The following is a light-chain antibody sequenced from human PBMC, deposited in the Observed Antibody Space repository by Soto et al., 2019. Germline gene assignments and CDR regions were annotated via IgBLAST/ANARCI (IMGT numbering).Light chain of an antibody. CDR3: QQRSNWPMLT. CDR2: DAS. Sequence: EIVLTQSPATLSLSPGERATLSCRASQSVSSYLAWYQQKPGQAPRLLIYDASNRATGIPARFSGSGSGTDFTLTLSSLEPEDFAVYYCQQRSNWPMLTFGGGTKVEI. CDR1: QSVSSY. J-gene: IGKJ4*01. V-gene: IGKV3-11*01.